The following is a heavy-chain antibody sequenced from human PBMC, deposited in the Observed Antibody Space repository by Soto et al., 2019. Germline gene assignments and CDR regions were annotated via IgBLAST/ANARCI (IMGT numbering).Heavy chain of an antibody. CDR3: ARDSPIVATISGYYYYGMDV. CDR2: MNPNSGNT. D-gene: IGHD5-12*01. CDR1: GYTFTSYD. J-gene: IGHJ6*02. Sequence: QVQLVQSGAEVKKPGASVKVSFKASGYTFTSYDINWVRQATGQGLEWMEWMNPNSGNTGYAQKFQGRVTMTRNTSISTAYMELSSLRSEDTAVYYCARDSPIVATISGYYYYGMDVWGQGTTVTVSS. V-gene: IGHV1-8*01.